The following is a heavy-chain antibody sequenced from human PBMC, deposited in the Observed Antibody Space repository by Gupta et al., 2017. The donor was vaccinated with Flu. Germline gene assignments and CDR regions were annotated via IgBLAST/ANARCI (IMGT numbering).Heavy chain of an antibody. CDR3: ARPPRFGIILHKFFDF. CDR1: GGFFSGYD. D-gene: IGHD3-3*01. CDR2: ISQSGSG. Sequence: QVQLQQWGAGLSEPSETLSLTCAVHGGFFSGYDWPWLRQAPGEGPGWFGDISQSGSGRYNPSLKSQITLSIDKSKNQFSLQLGSVTAADSAVYYCARPPRFGIILHKFFDFWGQGTQVIVSS. V-gene: IGHV4-34*01. J-gene: IGHJ1*01.